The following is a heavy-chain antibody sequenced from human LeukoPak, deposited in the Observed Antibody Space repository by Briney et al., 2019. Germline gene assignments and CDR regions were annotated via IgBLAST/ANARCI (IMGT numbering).Heavy chain of an antibody. J-gene: IGHJ6*02. D-gene: IGHD5-18*01. CDR2: INPNSGGT. CDR1: GYTFTGYY. CDR3: ARDIGTAMVGKDGMDV. Sequence: ASVKVSCKASGYTFTGYYMHWVRQAPGQGLERMGWINPNSGGTNYAQKFQGWVTMTRDTSISTAYMELSRLRSDDTAVYYCARDIGTAMVGKDGMDVWGQGTTVTVSS. V-gene: IGHV1-2*04.